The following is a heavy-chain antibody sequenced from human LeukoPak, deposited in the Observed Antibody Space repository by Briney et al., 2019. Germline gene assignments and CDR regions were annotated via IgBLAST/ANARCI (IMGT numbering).Heavy chain of an antibody. J-gene: IGHJ4*02. CDR1: GGSINDAS. D-gene: IGHD3-10*01. CDR2: IYHSGGT. V-gene: IGHV4-59*01. Sequence: PSETLSLTCTVSGGSINDASWNWIRKPPRQGLEWIGYIYHSGGTNYNPSLKSRVTISLDTSKNQFSLKLSSVTAADTAVYYCARVGTYYRSLDSWGQGTLVTVSS. CDR3: ARVGTYYRSLDS.